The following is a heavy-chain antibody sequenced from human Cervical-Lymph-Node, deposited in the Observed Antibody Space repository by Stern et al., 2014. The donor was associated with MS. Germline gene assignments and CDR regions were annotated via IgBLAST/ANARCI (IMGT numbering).Heavy chain of an antibody. J-gene: IGHJ6*02. CDR3: ARDGGFCTNRVCPKYYHSGMDV. CDR2: FPFSGTS. V-gene: IGHV4-4*07. CDR1: GGFIKSYY. Sequence: QLQLQESGPGLVKPSETLSLTCTVSGGFIKSYYWSWVRQSAGQGLEWIGRFPFSGTSTYNPSLNSRVTMSVDTSHRPFSPQLPSVTAADSAVYYCARDGGFCTNRVCPKYYHSGMDVWGQGTTVTVSS. D-gene: IGHD2-8*01.